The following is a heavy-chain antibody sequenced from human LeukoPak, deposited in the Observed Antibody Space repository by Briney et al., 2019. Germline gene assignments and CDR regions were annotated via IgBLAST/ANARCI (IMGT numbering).Heavy chain of an antibody. V-gene: IGHV3-48*03. Sequence: PGGSLRLSCAASGFTFSSYEMNWVRQAPGKGLEWVSYISSSGSTIYYADSVKGRFTISRDNAKNSLYLQMNSLRAEDTAVYYCASHPLGSGWSRDGLWYFDYWGQGTLVTVSS. CDR1: GFTFSSYE. CDR3: ASHPLGSGWSRDGLWYFDY. CDR2: ISSSGSTI. J-gene: IGHJ4*02. D-gene: IGHD6-19*01.